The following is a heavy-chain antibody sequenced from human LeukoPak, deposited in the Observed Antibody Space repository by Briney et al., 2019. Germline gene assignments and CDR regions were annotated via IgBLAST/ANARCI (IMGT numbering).Heavy chain of an antibody. V-gene: IGHV4-59*01. J-gene: IGHJ6*02. D-gene: IGHD1-26*01. CDR1: GGSISSYY. CDR3: ARLTSGSHQNTRYLHYFFGKDG. Sequence: SETLSLTCTVSGGSISSYYWSWIRQPPGKGLEWIGYIYYSGSTNYNPSLKSRVTISVDTSKNQFSLKLSSVTAADTAVYYCARLTSGSHQNTRYLHYFFGKDGRGQGTTVTVSS. CDR2: IYYSGST.